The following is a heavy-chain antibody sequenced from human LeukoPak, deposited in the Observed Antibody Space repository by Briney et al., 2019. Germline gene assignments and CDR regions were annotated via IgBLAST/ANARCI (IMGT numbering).Heavy chain of an antibody. V-gene: IGHV4-30-4*01. CDR2: IYYSGST. J-gene: IGHJ4*02. Sequence: PSETLSLTCTVSGGSISSGGYYWSWIRQPPGKGLEWIGYIYYSGSTYYNPSLKSRVTISVDTSKNQFSLKLSSVTAADTAVYYCAGGLAGSGSYHNIDYWGQGTLVTVSS. CDR3: AGGLAGSGSYHNIDY. D-gene: IGHD3-10*01. CDR1: GGSISSGGYY.